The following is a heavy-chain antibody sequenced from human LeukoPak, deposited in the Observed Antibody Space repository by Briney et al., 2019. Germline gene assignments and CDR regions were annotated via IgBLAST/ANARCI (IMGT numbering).Heavy chain of an antibody. CDR1: GFIFNPYD. CDR2: IEKTSSTI. J-gene: IGHJ3*02. V-gene: IGHV3-48*02. CDR3: VRDRMGGAFDI. Sequence: PGVSLRLSCAASGFIFNPYDMNWVRQAPGKGLEWLSFIEKTSSTIYYADSVKGRFTISRDNARNSLYLQLNSLRDEDTALYYCVRDRMGGAFDIWGQGTMVTISS. D-gene: IGHD3-16*01.